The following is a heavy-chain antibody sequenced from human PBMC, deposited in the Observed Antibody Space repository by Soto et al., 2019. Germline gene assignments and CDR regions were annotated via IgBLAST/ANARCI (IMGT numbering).Heavy chain of an antibody. J-gene: IGHJ4*02. CDR2: IKQDGSEK. V-gene: IGHV3-7*01. CDR3: ARGHDFWSLQPYYFDY. D-gene: IGHD3-3*01. CDR1: GFTFSSYW. Sequence: PGGSLRLSCAASGFTFSSYWMSWVRQAPGKGLEWVANIKQDGSEKYYVDSVKGRFTISRDNAKNSLYLQMNSLRAEDTAVYYCARGHDFWSLQPYYFDYWGQGTLVTVSS.